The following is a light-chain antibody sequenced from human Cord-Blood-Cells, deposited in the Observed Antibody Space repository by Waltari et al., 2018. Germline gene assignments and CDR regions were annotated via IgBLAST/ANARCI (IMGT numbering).Light chain of an antibody. V-gene: IGKV3-20*01. Sequence: EIVLMQSPGTLTLSPGERATLSCRASQSVSSSYLAWYQQKPGQAPRLLIYGASGRATGIPDRFSGSGSWTYFTLTISRLGPEDFAVYYCQQYGSSPATFGQGTKVEIK. CDR2: GAS. CDR1: QSVSSSY. CDR3: QQYGSSPAT. J-gene: IGKJ1*01.